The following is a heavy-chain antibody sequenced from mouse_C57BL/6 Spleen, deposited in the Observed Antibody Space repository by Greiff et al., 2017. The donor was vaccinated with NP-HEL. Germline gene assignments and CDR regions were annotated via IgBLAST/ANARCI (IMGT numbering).Heavy chain of an antibody. CDR1: GYSITSGYY. V-gene: IGHV3-6*01. J-gene: IGHJ2*01. Sequence: EVQLQESGPGLVKPSQSLSLTCSVTGYSITSGYYWNWIRQFPGNKLEWMGYISYDGSNNYNPSLKNRISITRDKSKNQLFLKLNSVTTEDTATYYCARGYYYGSIFDYWGQGTTLTVSS. D-gene: IGHD1-1*01. CDR3: ARGYYYGSIFDY. CDR2: ISYDGSN.